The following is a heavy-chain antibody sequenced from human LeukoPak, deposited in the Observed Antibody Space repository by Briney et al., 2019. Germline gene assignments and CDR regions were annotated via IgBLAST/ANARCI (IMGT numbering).Heavy chain of an antibody. CDR2: ISSSSSYI. V-gene: IGHV3-21*01. J-gene: IGHJ4*02. Sequence: GGSLRLSCAASGFTFSSYSMNWVRQAPGKGLEWVSSISSSSSYIYYADSVKGRFTIYRDNAKNSLYLQMNSLRAEDTAVYYCARGKAQTYYYDSSRYYGYWGQGTLVTVSS. CDR3: ARGKAQTYYYDSSRYYGY. CDR1: GFTFSSYS. D-gene: IGHD3-22*01.